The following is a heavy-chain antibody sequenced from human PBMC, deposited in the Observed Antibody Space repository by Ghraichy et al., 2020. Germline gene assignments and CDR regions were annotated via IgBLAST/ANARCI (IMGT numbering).Heavy chain of an antibody. CDR3: AREIGRQQLVTRFDP. CDR1: GGSILDYDHF. V-gene: IGHV4-30-4*08. Sequence: SETLSLTCTVSGGSILDYDHFWTWIRQPPGKGLEWIGYIYYSDYSGRTYYNPSLKSRPTISVDTSKNQFSLRLTSVTAADTAVYSCAREIGRQQLVTRFDPWGQGTLVIVSS. CDR2: IYYSDYSGRT. J-gene: IGHJ5*02. D-gene: IGHD6-13*01.